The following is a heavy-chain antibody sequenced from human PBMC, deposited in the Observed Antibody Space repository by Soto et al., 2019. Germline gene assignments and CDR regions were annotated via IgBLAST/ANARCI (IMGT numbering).Heavy chain of an antibody. CDR1: GYSFSSLG. V-gene: IGHV1-3*01. D-gene: IGHD2-2*01. Sequence: QVQLVQSGAEVKKPGASVKVSCKASGYSFSSLGMHWVRQAPGQRLEWMGWIHGGNGNTKYSQKYQGRVTMTRDTYASPAYIELSSLTSEDTAVYYCTNSYCGSMSCLGNYWGQGSLVTVPS. CDR3: TNSYCGSMSCLGNY. J-gene: IGHJ4*02. CDR2: IHGGNGNT.